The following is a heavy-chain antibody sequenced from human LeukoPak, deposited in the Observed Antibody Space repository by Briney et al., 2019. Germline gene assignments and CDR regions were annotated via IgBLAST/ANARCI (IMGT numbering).Heavy chain of an antibody. CDR1: GFTFSSYS. V-gene: IGHV3-21*01. Sequence: RGSLRLSCAASGFTFSSYSMNWVRQAPGKGLEWVSSINSSSSYIYYADSVKGRFTISRDNAKNSLYLQMNSLRAEDTAVYYCGRGFRDYGIDVWGQGTTVTVSS. CDR2: INSSSSYI. CDR3: GRGFRDYGIDV. D-gene: IGHD3-10*01. J-gene: IGHJ6*02.